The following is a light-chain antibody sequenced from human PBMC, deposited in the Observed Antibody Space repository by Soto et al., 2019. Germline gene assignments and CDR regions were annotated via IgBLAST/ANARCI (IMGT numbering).Light chain of an antibody. Sequence: EMVMTQSPATLSVSPGERVTLSCRASESVHSNLAWYQQKPGQGPSLLIYYASTRVTGVPDRFSGSGSGTESTHTISRLQSEDFGVYYCQHYSNWPPTFGPGTKVEIK. J-gene: IGKJ3*01. CDR2: YAS. CDR3: QHYSNWPPT. V-gene: IGKV3-15*01. CDR1: ESVHSN.